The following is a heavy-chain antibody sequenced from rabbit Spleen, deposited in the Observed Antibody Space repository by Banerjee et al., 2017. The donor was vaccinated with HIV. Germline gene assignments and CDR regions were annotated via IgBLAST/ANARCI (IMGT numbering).Heavy chain of an antibody. Sequence: QEQLVESGGDLVKPEGSLTLTCTASGFSFSSSYWICWVRQAPGKGLEWIACIYTGNSDSTYYASWAKGRFTISKTSSTTVTLQMTSLTAADTATYFCARDLAGVIGWNFGWWGQGTLVTVS. D-gene: IGHD4-1*01. V-gene: IGHV1S45*01. CDR2: IYTGNSDST. CDR1: GFSFSSSYW. CDR3: ARDLAGVIGWNFGW. J-gene: IGHJ3*01.